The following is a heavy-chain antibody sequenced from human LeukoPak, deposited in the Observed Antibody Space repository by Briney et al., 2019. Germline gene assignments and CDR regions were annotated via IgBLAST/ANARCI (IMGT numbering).Heavy chain of an antibody. CDR3: ARRGSGWFLNDY. CDR1: GYSISSGYY. CDR2: IYHSGST. D-gene: IGHD6-19*01. Sequence: SETLSLTCAVSGYSISSGYYWGWIRQPPGKGLEWIGSIYHSGSTYYNPSLKSRVTISVDTSKNRFSLKLSSVTAADTAVYYCARRGSGWFLNDYWGQGTLVTVSS. J-gene: IGHJ4*02. V-gene: IGHV4-38-2*01.